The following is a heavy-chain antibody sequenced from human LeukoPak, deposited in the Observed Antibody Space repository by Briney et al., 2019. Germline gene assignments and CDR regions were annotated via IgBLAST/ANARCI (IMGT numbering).Heavy chain of an antibody. CDR2: IWYDGSNK. J-gene: IGHJ3*02. V-gene: IGHV3-33*01. CDR1: GFTFSSYV. D-gene: IGHD5-12*01. Sequence: GRSLRLSCAASGFTFSSYVMHWVRQAPGKGLEWVAIIWYDGSNKYYADSVKGRFTISRDNSKNTVYLQMNGLRAEDTAVYFCARGTTDIVADISDAFDIWGQGSVVTVSS. CDR3: ARGTTDIVADISDAFDI.